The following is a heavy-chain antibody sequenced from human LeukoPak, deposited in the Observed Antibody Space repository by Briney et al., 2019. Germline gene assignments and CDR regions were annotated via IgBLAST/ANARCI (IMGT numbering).Heavy chain of an antibody. V-gene: IGHV3-66*01. Sequence: TGGSLRLSCAASGFTVNNNYMSWVRQAPGKGLEWVAVLHSGGGTYYADSVKGRFTISRDSSKNTLYLQMNSLRADDTAVYYCARGGYSGYDPIYCFDYWGQGTLVTVSS. D-gene: IGHD5-12*01. CDR3: ARGGYSGYDPIYCFDY. J-gene: IGHJ4*02. CDR2: LHSGGGT. CDR1: GFTVNNNY.